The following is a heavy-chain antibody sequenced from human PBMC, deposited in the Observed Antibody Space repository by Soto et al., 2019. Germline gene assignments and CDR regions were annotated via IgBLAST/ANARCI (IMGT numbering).Heavy chain of an antibody. CDR3: ARQPDYYYYYMEV. J-gene: IGHJ6*03. CDR2: IYYSGST. CDR1: CGSISSSSYC. Sequence: SDTLSLTCTVSCGSISSSSYCWVVIRHPPGKGLEWIGNIYYSGSTYYNPSLKSRVTISVGTSKNQFSLKLSSVTAADTAVYYCARQPDYYYYYMEVWGKGTTVTVSS. V-gene: IGHV4-39*01.